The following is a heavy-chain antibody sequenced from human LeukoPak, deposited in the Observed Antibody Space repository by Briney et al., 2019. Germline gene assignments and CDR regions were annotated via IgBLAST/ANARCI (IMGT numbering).Heavy chain of an antibody. J-gene: IGHJ4*02. CDR2: INPSGGST. CDR1: GYTFTSYY. CDR3: ARGVPTRLLWFGELPDWSEIDY. V-gene: IGHV1-46*01. D-gene: IGHD3-10*01. Sequence: ASVKVSCKASGYTFTSYYMHWVRQAPGQGLEWVGIINPSGGSTSYAQKFQGRVTMTRDMSTSTVYMELSSLRSEDTAVYYCARGVPTRLLWFGELPDWSEIDYWGQGTLVTVSS.